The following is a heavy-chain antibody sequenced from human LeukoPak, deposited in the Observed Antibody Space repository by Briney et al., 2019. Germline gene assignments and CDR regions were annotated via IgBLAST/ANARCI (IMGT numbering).Heavy chain of an antibody. CDR2: IIPIFGTA. Sequence: ASVKVSCKVSGYTLTELSMHWVRQAPGQGLEWMGGIIPIFGTANYAQKFQGRVTITADKSTSIAYMELSSLRSEDTAVYYCASLIVVVPAAIDYYGMDVWGKGTTVTVSS. CDR3: ASLIVVVPAAIDYYGMDV. CDR1: GYTLTELS. V-gene: IGHV1-69*06. J-gene: IGHJ6*04. D-gene: IGHD2-2*01.